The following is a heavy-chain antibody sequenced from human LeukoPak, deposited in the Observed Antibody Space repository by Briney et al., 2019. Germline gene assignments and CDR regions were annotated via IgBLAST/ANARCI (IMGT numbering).Heavy chain of an antibody. CDR1: LYTLTGYY. Sequence: GASVNDSCMSSLYTLTGYYMHWVRPAPGQGRDGMGLINPNSGGTNYAQKFQGRVTMTRDTSISTAYMELSRLRSDDTAVYYCARGYCSSTSCYPFFDYWGQGTLVTVSS. V-gene: IGHV1-2*02. CDR2: INPNSGGT. D-gene: IGHD2-2*01. CDR3: ARGYCSSTSCYPFFDY. J-gene: IGHJ4*02.